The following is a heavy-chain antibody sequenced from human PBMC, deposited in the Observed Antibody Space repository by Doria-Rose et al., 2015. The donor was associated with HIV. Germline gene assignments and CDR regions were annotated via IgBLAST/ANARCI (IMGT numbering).Heavy chain of an antibody. CDR1: GVSLSSPGMG. J-gene: IGHJ4*02. CDR2: IVTDDES. D-gene: IGHD6-13*01. CDR3: ARIKSSRWYHKYYFDF. V-gene: IGHV2-26*01. Sequence: QVQLVQSGPVLVKPTETLTLTCTVSGVSLSSPGMGVSWIRQPPGKALEWLANIVTDDESSYITSLKSRLTIARGTSKSQVVLTTTDMDPVDTATYYCARIKSSRWYHKYYFDFWGQGTLVIVSA.